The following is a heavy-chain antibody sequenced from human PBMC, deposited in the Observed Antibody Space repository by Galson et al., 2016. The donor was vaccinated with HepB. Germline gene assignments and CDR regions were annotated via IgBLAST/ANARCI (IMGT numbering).Heavy chain of an antibody. CDR1: GYTLSDYY. J-gene: IGHJ1*01. Sequence: VKVSCKASGYTLSDYYMHWVRQAPGQGLEWMGCINPNSGGTNYAQKFQGWATMTRDTSINPVYMELSSLKSDDTAVYYCARASVSAEYFQYWGRGTLVTVSS. CDR3: ARASVSAEYFQY. CDR2: INPNSGGT. V-gene: IGHV1-2*04.